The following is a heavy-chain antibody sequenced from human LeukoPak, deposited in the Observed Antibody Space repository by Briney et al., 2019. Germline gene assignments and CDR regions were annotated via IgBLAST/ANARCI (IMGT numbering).Heavy chain of an antibody. CDR2: INPYTGVT. CDR3: ARSRPTYYFDSSGYYYGDY. Sequence: ASVKVSCKASAYSFTDYYIHWVRQAAGQGLEWMGRINPYTGVTDYAQIFKGRVTMTRDTSISTAYMELSRLGSDDTAVYYCARSRPTYYFDSSGYYYGDYWGQGTLVTVSS. D-gene: IGHD3-22*01. CDR1: AYSFTDYY. J-gene: IGHJ4*02. V-gene: IGHV1-2*06.